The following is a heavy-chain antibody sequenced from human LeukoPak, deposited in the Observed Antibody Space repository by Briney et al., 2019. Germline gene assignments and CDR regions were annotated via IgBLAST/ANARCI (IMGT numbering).Heavy chain of an antibody. CDR1: GGTFSSYA. Sequence: SVKVSCKASGGTFSSYAISWVRQAPGQGLEWMGGIIPIFGTANYAQKFQGRVTITADESTSTAYMELSSLRSEDTAVYYCARGRVQLGYCSGGSCYSGVYLFDYWGQGTLVTVSS. V-gene: IGHV1-69*01. D-gene: IGHD2-15*01. J-gene: IGHJ4*02. CDR2: IIPIFGTA. CDR3: ARGRVQLGYCSGGSCYSGVYLFDY.